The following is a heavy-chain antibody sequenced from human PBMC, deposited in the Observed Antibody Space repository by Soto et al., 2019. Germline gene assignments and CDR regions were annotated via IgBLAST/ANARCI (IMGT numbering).Heavy chain of an antibody. CDR2: INSDGSST. Sequence: GGSLRLSCAASGFTFSSYWMHWVRQAPGKGLVWVSRINSDGSSTSYADSVKGRFTISRDNAKNTLYLQMNSLRAEDTAVYYCARGGLHCSSTSCYVYDNWFDPWGQGTLVTVSS. D-gene: IGHD2-2*01. CDR1: GFTFSSYW. CDR3: ARGGLHCSSTSCYVYDNWFDP. J-gene: IGHJ5*02. V-gene: IGHV3-74*01.